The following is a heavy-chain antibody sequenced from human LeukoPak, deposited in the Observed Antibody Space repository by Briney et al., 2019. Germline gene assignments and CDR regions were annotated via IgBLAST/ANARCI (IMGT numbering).Heavy chain of an antibody. J-gene: IGHJ4*02. D-gene: IGHD5-12*01. Sequence: SQTLSLTCAISGVSVSSNTDVWNWLRQSPSRGLEWLGRTYYRSKWYTEYAVSVRSRITINPDTSKNQFSLQLNSVTPEDTAVYYCARIGYDRPDVDDWGQGTLVTISS. CDR3: ARIGYDRPDVDD. CDR2: TYYRSKWYT. V-gene: IGHV6-1*01. CDR1: GVSVSSNTDV.